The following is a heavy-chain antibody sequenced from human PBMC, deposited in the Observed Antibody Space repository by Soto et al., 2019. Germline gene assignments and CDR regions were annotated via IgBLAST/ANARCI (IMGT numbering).Heavy chain of an antibody. J-gene: IGHJ4*02. D-gene: IGHD6-19*01. CDR2: ISAYNGYT. CDR1: GYTFTTYG. V-gene: IGHV1-18*01. Sequence: QVQLLQSGPEVKKPGASVKVSCKASGYTFTTYGITWLRQAPGQGLEWMGWISAYNGYTNYTQKLQGRVTMTTDTSTRTADMELRSLRSDDTAGYYCARDRSAWYEVAYWGQGTLVTVSS. CDR3: ARDRSAWYEVAY.